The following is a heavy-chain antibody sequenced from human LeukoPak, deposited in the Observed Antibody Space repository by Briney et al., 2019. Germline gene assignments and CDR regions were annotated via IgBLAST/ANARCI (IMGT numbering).Heavy chain of an antibody. D-gene: IGHD5-24*01. V-gene: IGHV3-7*01. CDR3: ARDGGGYDS. CDR1: GFTFSTYW. Sequence: GGSLRLSCAASGFTFSTYWMSWVRQTPGKGLEWVANIKEDGSRQYYVDSVKGRFTIYRDNAKNSLYLQMNSLRVEDTAVYYCARDGGGYDSWGQGTLVTVSS. CDR2: IKEDGSRQ. J-gene: IGHJ5*01.